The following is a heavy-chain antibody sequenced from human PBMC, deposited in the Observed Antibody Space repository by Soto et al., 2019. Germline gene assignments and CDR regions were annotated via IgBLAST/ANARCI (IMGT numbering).Heavy chain of an antibody. D-gene: IGHD3-9*01. V-gene: IGHV1-3*01. CDR3: ARNLMDYDILTGYYTAYYFDY. CDR2: INAGNGNT. J-gene: IGHJ4*02. Sequence: QVQLVQSGAEVKKPGASVKVSCKASGYTFTSYAMHWVRQAPGQRLEWMGWINAGNGNTKYSQNFQGRVTITRDTSATTAYMELSSLRSEDTAVYYCARNLMDYDILTGYYTAYYFDYWGQGTLVTVSS. CDR1: GYTFTSYA.